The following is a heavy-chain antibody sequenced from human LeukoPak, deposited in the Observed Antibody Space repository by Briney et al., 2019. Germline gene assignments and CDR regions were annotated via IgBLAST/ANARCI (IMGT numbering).Heavy chain of an antibody. CDR1: GFTFADYA. V-gene: IGHV3-9*01. J-gene: IGHJ4*02. Sequence: SGGSLRLSCAASGFTFADYAMHWVRQAPGKGLEWVSGISWDSGSIGYADSVKGRFTISRDNAKNSLYLQMNSLRAEDTAVYYCAKASVWTMVRVVSYFDEWGQGIQVTVSS. CDR3: AKASVWTMVRVVSYFDE. D-gene: IGHD3-10*01. CDR2: ISWDSGSI.